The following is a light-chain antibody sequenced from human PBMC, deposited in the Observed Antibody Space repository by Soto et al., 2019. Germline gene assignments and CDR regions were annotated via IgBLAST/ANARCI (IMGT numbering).Light chain of an antibody. CDR3: SSYTTSAPYV. CDR1: SSDVGGSKY. J-gene: IGLJ1*01. V-gene: IGLV2-14*01. Sequence: QSALTQPPSASGSPGQSVTISCTGTSSDVGGSKYVSWYQHHPGRAPKLIIYEVTIRPSGVSNRFSGSKSGNTASLTISGLQAEDEADYYCSSYTTSAPYVFGSGTKLTVL. CDR2: EVT.